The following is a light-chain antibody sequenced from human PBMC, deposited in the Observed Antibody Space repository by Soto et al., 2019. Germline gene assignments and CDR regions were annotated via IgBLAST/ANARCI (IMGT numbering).Light chain of an antibody. V-gene: IGLV2-14*01. CDR2: DVS. Sequence: QSALTQPASVSGSPGQSITISCTGTSSDVGGYNYVSWYQQHPGKAPKLMINDVSNRPSGGSNRFSGSKSGNTATLTISGLQAEYEADYYCSSYTSSSTLLYVFGTGTKVTVL. CDR1: SSDVGGYNY. J-gene: IGLJ1*01. CDR3: SSYTSSSTLLYV.